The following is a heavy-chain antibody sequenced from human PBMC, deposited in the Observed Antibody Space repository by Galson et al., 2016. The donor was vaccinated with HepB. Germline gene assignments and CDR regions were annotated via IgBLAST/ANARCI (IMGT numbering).Heavy chain of an antibody. CDR1: TFTLKFGDYA. J-gene: IGHJ6*02. CDR3: ARDKSFYYYGMDV. CDR2: ISGSGISA. Sequence: SLRLSCAASTFTLKFGDYAFGWVRQAPGQGLEWVAGISGSGISAYYGDSVKGRFTVSRDNSNNTLYLQMTSLSPEDTAVYYCARDKSFYYYGMDVWGQGTTVTVSS. V-gene: IGHV3-23*01.